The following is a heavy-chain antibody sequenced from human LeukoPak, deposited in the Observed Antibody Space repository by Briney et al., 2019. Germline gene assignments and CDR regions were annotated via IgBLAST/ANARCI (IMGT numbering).Heavy chain of an antibody. V-gene: IGHV1-3*01. D-gene: IGHD2-15*01. CDR1: GYIFTDYS. CDR2: MNGGNGNT. J-gene: IGHJ6*03. CDR3: ARGRGTSGSNRDFYYYYYMDV. Sequence: ASVKVSCKTSGYIFTDYSIHCLRQAPGQRPEWMGRMNGGNGNTQYSQKFQGRITLIRDTSAPTAYMELSSLRHDDLAVYYCARGRGTSGSNRDFYYYYYMDVWGKGTTVTVSS.